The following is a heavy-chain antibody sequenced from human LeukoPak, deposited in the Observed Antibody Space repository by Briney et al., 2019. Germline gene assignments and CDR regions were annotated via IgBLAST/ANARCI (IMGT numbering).Heavy chain of an antibody. CDR3: ARHSNGAFDI. D-gene: IGHD2-8*01. Sequence: SETLSLTCTVSGGSISSSSYYWGWIRQPPGKGLEWIGSIYYSGSTYYNPSLRSRVTISVDTSKNQFSLKLSSVTAADTAVYYCARHSNGAFDIWGQGTMVTVSS. V-gene: IGHV4-39*01. CDR2: IYYSGST. CDR1: GGSISSSSYY. J-gene: IGHJ3*02.